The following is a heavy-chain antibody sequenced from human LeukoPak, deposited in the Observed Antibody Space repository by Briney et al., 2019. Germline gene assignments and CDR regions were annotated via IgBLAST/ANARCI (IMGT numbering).Heavy chain of an antibody. V-gene: IGHV3-7*03. CDR1: GFTFSSYW. D-gene: IGHD6-13*01. CDR3: ARGVSGYSGSWYGGLYFDY. CDR2: IKQDGSEK. J-gene: IGHJ4*02. Sequence: GGSLRLSCAASGFTFSSYWMSWVRQAPGKGLEWVANIKQDGSEKYYVDSVKGRFTISRDNAKNSLYLQMNSLRAEDTAVYYCARGVSGYSGSWYGGLYFDYWGQGTLVTVSS.